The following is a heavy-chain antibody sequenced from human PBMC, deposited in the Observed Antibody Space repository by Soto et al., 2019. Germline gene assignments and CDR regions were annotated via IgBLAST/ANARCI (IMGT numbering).Heavy chain of an antibody. CDR3: ARHIDEYSSASGFDY. CDR2: MYPGDSNT. J-gene: IGHJ4*02. D-gene: IGHD6-6*01. CDR1: GYNFPTYW. V-gene: IGHV5-51*01. Sequence: GESLKISCQGSGYNFPTYWIGWVRQMPGNGPEWRGLMYPGDSNTRDSTSFDGQAAMSADRTTDTVYLRRTSLKASDTAVYYCARHIDEYSSASGFDYWGQGTLVTVSS.